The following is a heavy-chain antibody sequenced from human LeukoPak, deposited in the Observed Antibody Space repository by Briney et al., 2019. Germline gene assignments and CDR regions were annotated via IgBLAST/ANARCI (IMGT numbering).Heavy chain of an antibody. CDR1: GDSVSSNSAA. Sequence: SQTLSLTCAISGDSVSSNSAAWNWIRQSPSRGLEWLGRTYYRSKWYNDYAGSVKSRIAINPDTSKNQFSLQPNSVTPEDTAVYYCARVSTVSSHTFDYWGQGTLVTVSS. J-gene: IGHJ4*02. V-gene: IGHV6-1*01. CDR2: TYYRSKWYN. CDR3: ARVSTVSSHTFDY. D-gene: IGHD1-1*01.